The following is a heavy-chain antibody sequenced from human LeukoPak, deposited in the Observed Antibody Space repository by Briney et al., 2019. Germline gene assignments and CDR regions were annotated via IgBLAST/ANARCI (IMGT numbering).Heavy chain of an antibody. Sequence: PSETLSLTCTVSGGSISSSSYYWGWIRQPPGKGLEWIGSIYYSGSTYYNPSLKSRVTISVDTSKNQFSLKLTSVTAADTAVYYCARSRDDYFDYWGQGTLVTVSS. CDR1: GGSISSSSYY. CDR3: ARSRDDYFDY. CDR2: IYYSGST. V-gene: IGHV4-39*07. J-gene: IGHJ4*02.